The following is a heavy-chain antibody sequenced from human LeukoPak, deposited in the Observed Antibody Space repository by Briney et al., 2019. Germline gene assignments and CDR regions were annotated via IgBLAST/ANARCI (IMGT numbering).Heavy chain of an antibody. CDR3: APFGGWELPVFDY. CDR1: GFTFSDYY. D-gene: IGHD1-26*01. Sequence: PGGSLRLSCAASGFTFSDYYMSWIRQDPGKGLEWVSYISTSGSAIDYADSVKGRFTISRDNAKNSLYLQMNSLRAEDTAVYYCAPFGGWELPVFDYWGQGTLVTVSS. J-gene: IGHJ4*02. CDR2: ISTSGSAI. V-gene: IGHV3-11*04.